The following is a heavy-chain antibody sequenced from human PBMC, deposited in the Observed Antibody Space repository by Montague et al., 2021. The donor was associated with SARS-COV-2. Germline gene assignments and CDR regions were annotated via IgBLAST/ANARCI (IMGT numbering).Heavy chain of an antibody. Sequence: SETLSLTCTVYVGSISGEYWRWTREHPGKCMERNGYNSYSGCKNFNPSLKSRVTISVDTSKNQFSLKLSSVTAADTAVHYCARHHPVGGVRPWGQGTLVTVSS. CDR2: NSYSGCK. D-gene: IGHD2-8*02. CDR1: VGSISGEY. J-gene: IGHJ5*02. CDR3: ARHHPVGGVRP. V-gene: IGHV4-59*08.